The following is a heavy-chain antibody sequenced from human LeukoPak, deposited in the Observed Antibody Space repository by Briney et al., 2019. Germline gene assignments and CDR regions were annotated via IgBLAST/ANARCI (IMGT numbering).Heavy chain of an antibody. CDR3: ARGDYYDSSASGGFDY. Sequence: GGSLRLSCAASGFTFSSYSMNWVRQAPGKGLEWVSYISSSSSTIYYADSVKGRFTISRDNAKNSLYLQMNSLRAEDTAVYYCARGDYYDSSASGGFDYWGQGTLVTVSS. CDR1: GFTFSSYS. J-gene: IGHJ4*02. D-gene: IGHD3-22*01. V-gene: IGHV3-48*04. CDR2: ISSSSSTI.